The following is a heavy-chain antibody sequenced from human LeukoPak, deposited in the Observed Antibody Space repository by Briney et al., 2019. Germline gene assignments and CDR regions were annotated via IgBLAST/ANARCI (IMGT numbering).Heavy chain of an antibody. Sequence: GGSLRLSCAASGISFTSFAMTWVRQAPGKGLKWVSVITGSGRTFYAASVEGRFTISRDNSKNTLSLQLDSLTADDTAIYYCAKGKRVGSPYYFDSWGQRTPVTVSS. CDR2: ITGSGRT. CDR1: GISFTSFA. V-gene: IGHV3-23*01. D-gene: IGHD6-6*01. CDR3: AKGKRVGSPYYFDS. J-gene: IGHJ4*02.